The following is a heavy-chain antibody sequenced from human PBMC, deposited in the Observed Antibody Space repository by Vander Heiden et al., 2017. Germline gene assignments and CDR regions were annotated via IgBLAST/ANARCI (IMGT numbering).Heavy chain of an antibody. J-gene: IGHJ6*02. CDR2: VSYSGRT. CDR3: TSRGGDNSDMDV. CDR1: GAAISSENYS. V-gene: IGHV4-39*02. Sequence: QLQLQESGPGPVKPSETLSLTCIVYGAAISSENYSWGWVRQTPDMGLEWIASVSYSGRTYYNPSLKSRVSISVDLSKNHFSLKVSSVTAADTAVYYCTSRGGDNSDMDVWGQGTTVTVSS. D-gene: IGHD2-21*02.